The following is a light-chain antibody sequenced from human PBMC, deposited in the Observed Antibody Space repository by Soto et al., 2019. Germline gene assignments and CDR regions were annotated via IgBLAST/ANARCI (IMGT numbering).Light chain of an antibody. CDR3: QQLNTYPPT. J-gene: IGKJ1*01. Sequence: IQLTQSPSSLSASVGARVTVTCRASQGISSYLAWYQQKPGKATKLLIYAASTLRSGVPSRFSGSGSATDFTLTISSLQPDDFATYYCQQLNTYPPTFGQGTNV. V-gene: IGKV1-9*01. CDR1: QGISSY. CDR2: AAS.